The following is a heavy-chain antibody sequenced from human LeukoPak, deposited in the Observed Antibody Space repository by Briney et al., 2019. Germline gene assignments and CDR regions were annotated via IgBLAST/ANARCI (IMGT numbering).Heavy chain of an antibody. CDR2: IYYSGST. D-gene: IGHD6-19*01. CDR1: GGSISSSSYY. CDR3: ARVGVLGGWYGGYYFDY. V-gene: IGHV4-39*07. Sequence: SETLSLTCTVSGGSISSSSYYWGWIRQPPGTGLEWIGSIYYSGSTYYNPSLKSRVTISVDTSKNQYSLKLSSVTAADTAVYYCARVGVLGGWYGGYYFDYWGQGTLVTVSS. J-gene: IGHJ4*02.